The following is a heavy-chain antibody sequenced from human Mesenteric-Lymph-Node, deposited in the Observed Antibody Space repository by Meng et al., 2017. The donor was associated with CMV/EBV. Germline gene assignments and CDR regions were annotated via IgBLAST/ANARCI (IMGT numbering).Heavy chain of an antibody. CDR3: VKDGDFGVVGWFDP. D-gene: IGHD3-3*01. J-gene: IGHJ5*02. CDR1: GFSFSSYW. Sequence: GGSLRLSCAASGFSFSSYWMTWVRQAPGKGLEWVANIKQDGSMKQYVDSVEGRFTISRDYSKHMVYLQMNSLRAEDTAVYYCVKDGDFGVVGWFDPWGQGTLVTVSS. V-gene: IGHV3-7*03. CDR2: IKQDGSMK.